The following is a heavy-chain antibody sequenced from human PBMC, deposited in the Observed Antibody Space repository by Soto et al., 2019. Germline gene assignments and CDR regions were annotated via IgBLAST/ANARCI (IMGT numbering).Heavy chain of an antibody. CDR3: AREGRIHGAFDI. CDR2: ISAYNGNT. D-gene: IGHD5-18*01. Sequence: GAPAKASCKASGYTFTSYGISWVRQAPGQGLEWMGWISAYNGNTNYAQKLQGRVTMTTDTSTSTAYMELRSLRSDDTAVYYCAREGRIHGAFDIWGQGTMVTVSS. J-gene: IGHJ3*02. CDR1: GYTFTSYG. V-gene: IGHV1-18*01.